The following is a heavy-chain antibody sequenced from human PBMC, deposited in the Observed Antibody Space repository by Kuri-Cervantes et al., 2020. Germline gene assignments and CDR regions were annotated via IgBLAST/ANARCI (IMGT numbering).Heavy chain of an antibody. CDR1: GFTFSDYS. CDR3: ARGGAAGTGYWFDP. J-gene: IGHJ5*02. CDR2: IGTAGDT. Sequence: GESLKISCAASGFTFSDYSMNWFRQAPGKGLEWVSAIGTAGDTYYPGSVKGRFTISRENAKNSLYLQMNSLRAGDTAVYYCARGGAAGTGYWFDPWGQGTLVTVSS. D-gene: IGHD6-13*01. V-gene: IGHV3-13*01.